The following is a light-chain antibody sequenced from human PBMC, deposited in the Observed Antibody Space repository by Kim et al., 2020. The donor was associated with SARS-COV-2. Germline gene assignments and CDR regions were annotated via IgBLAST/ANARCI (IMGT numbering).Light chain of an antibody. J-gene: IGLJ2*01. CDR3: CSYTGTDSPVI. Sequence: QSITISCTGSSSDVGASDFVSWYQQHPGKAPKLLIYEVNKWPSGVSDRFSGSRSGNRASLTISGLQAEDEADYYCCSYTGTDSPVIFGGGTQLTVL. CDR2: EVN. V-gene: IGLV2-23*02. CDR1: SSDVGASDF.